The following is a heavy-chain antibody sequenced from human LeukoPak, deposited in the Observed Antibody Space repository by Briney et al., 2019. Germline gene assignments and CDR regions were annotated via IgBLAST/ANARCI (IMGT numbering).Heavy chain of an antibody. CDR3: ARDQYYYDSSGQTLDY. D-gene: IGHD3-22*01. V-gene: IGHV4-39*02. J-gene: IGHJ4*02. CDR2: IYYSGST. Sequence: SETLSLTCTVSGGSTSSISYYWGWIRQPPGKGLEWIGSIYYSGSTYYNPSLKSRVTISVDTSKNQFSLKVSSVTAADTAVYYCARDQYYYDSSGQTLDYWGQGTLVTVSS. CDR1: GGSTSSISYY.